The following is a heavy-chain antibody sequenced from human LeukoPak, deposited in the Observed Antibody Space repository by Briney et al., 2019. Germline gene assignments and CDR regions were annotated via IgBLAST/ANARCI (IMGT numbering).Heavy chain of an antibody. CDR3: AKWDDY. Sequence: GGSLRLSCVVSGFSFGSEAMSWVRQAPGRGLEWVSAISGSGGSTYYADSVKGRFTISRDNSKNTLYLQMNSLRAEDTAVYYCAKWDDYWGQGTLVTVSS. J-gene: IGHJ4*02. CDR2: ISGSGGST. V-gene: IGHV3-23*01. CDR1: GFSFGSEA. D-gene: IGHD1-26*01.